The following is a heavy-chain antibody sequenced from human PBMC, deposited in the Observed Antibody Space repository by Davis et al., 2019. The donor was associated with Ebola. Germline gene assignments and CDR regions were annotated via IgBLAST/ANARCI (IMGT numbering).Heavy chain of an antibody. CDR1: GGSISSYY. CDR2: IYYSGAT. D-gene: IGHD7-27*01. CDR3: ARHPGALYFDY. Sequence: PGGSLRLSCTVSGGSISSYYWSWIRQPPGKGLEWIGYIYYSGATNYSPSLKSRVTISVDTSKNQFSLKLSSVIAADTAVYYCARHPGALYFDYWGQGTLVTVSS. V-gene: IGHV4-59*08. J-gene: IGHJ4*02.